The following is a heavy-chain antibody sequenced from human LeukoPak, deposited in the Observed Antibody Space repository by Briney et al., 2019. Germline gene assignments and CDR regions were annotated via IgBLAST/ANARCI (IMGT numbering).Heavy chain of an antibody. CDR2: IWYDGSNK. D-gene: IGHD2-21*01. CDR3: ARAGIVGLYYYYMDV. J-gene: IGHJ6*03. Sequence: GGSLRLSCAASGFTFSSRGMHWVRQAPGKGLEWVALIWYDGSNKYYGDSVKGRFTISRDSSKNTLYLQMNSPRAEDTAVYYCARAGIVGLYYYYMDVWGKGTTVTVSS. CDR1: GFTFSSRG. V-gene: IGHV3-33*01.